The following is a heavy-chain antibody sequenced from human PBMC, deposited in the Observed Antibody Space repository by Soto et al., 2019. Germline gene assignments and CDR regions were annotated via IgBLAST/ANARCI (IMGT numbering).Heavy chain of an antibody. CDR3: ARDDVLCDGGRCYGVPLDV. V-gene: IGHV3-66*01. CDR1: GFTVIIKY. J-gene: IGHJ6*04. CDR2: IQRGGPT. Sequence: GGSLRLSCAASGFTVIIKYMSWLRQAPGKGLEWVSLIQRGGPTYYADSVKGRFTISRDTSENTLHLQMDSLRAEDTAVYYCARDDVLCDGGRCYGVPLDVWGKRNTVSVSS. D-gene: IGHD2-15*01.